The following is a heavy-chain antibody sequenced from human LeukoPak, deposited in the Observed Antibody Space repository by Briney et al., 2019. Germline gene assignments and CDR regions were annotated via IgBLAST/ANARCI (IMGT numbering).Heavy chain of an antibody. D-gene: IGHD1-20*01. CDR2: IIPIFGTA. J-gene: IGHJ4*02. V-gene: IGHV1-69*13. Sequence: ASVKVSCKASGYTFTSYGISWVRQAPGQGLEWMGGIIPIFGTANYAQKFQGRVTITADESTSTAYMELSSLRSEDTAVYYCAREGNWNDLWDYWGQGTLVTVPS. CDR1: GYTFTSYG. CDR3: AREGNWNDLWDY.